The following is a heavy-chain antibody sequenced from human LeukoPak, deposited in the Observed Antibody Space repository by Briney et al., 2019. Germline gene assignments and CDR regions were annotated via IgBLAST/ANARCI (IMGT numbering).Heavy chain of an antibody. Sequence: GASVKVSCKASGGTFSSYAISWVRQAPGQGLEWMGGIIPIFGTANYAQKFQGRVTITADESTSTAYMELSSLRSEDTAVYYCARVFEGYCSGGSCYFFDYWGQGTLVTVSS. D-gene: IGHD2-15*01. CDR3: ARVFEGYCSGGSCYFFDY. V-gene: IGHV1-69*13. CDR2: IIPIFGTA. CDR1: GGTFSSYA. J-gene: IGHJ4*02.